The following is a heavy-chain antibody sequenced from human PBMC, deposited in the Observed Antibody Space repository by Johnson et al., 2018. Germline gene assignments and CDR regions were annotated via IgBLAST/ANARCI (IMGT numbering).Heavy chain of an antibody. D-gene: IGHD1-26*01. V-gene: IGHV3-7*01. CDR3: ARGGGSGSFGAFDV. CDR2: IKQDGSEQ. J-gene: IGHJ3*01. Sequence: VQLVQSGGGLVQPGGSLRLSCAASGFTFSRYWMNWVRQAPGKGLEWVANIKQDGSEQYYVDSVKGRFTISRDNAKNSLYLQMNSRRAEDTAVYYCARGGGSGSFGAFDVWGQGTMVTVSS. CDR1: GFTFSRYW.